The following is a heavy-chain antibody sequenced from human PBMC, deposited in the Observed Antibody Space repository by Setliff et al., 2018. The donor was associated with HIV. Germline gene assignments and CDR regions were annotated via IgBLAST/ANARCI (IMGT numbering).Heavy chain of an antibody. Sequence: GASVKVSCKSSGYTFTDYFMHWVRQAPGQGLEWMGWISPDNANTRISQRFRGSVTMTRDRSINTAYMEFSGLTSDDTAVYYCALPRVFDSFDVWGQGTLVTVSS. V-gene: IGHV1-2*02. CDR2: ISPDNANT. CDR3: ALPRVFDSFDV. CDR1: GYTFTDYF. J-gene: IGHJ3*01.